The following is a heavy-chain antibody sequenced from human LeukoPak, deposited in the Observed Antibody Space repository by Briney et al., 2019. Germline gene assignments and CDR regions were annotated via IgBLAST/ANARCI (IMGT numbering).Heavy chain of an antibody. CDR1: GFTVSSNY. CDR2: IYSGGST. Sequence: GGSLRLSCAASGFTVSSNYMSWVRQAPGKGLEWVSVIYSGGSTYYADSVKGRFTISRDNSKNTLYLQMNSLRAEDTAVYYCAREVALRGMDVWGQGTTVTVSS. V-gene: IGHV3-53*01. D-gene: IGHD5-12*01. CDR3: AREVALRGMDV. J-gene: IGHJ6*02.